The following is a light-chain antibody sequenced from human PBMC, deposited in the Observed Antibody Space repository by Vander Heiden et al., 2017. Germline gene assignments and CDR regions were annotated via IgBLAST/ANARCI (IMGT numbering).Light chain of an antibody. CDR3: QQYNNWPPYT. J-gene: IGKJ2*01. CDR2: GAS. Sequence: EIVMTQSPATLSVSTGKRATRSCRASQSVNSNLAWYQQKPGQAPRLLIYGASTRATGIPARFSGSGSGTEFTLTISSLQSEDFAVYYCQQYNNWPPYTFGQGTKLEIK. CDR1: QSVNSN. V-gene: IGKV3-15*01.